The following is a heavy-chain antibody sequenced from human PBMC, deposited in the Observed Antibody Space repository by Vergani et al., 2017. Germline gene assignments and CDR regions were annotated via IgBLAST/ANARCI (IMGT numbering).Heavy chain of an antibody. CDR3: AREGYCSSTSCSYFDC. D-gene: IGHD2-2*01. CDR1: GFTFSSYG. J-gene: IGHJ4*02. CDR2: ISYDGSNK. Sequence: QVQLVESGGGLVKPGGSLRLSCAASGFTFSSYGMHWVRQAPGKGLEWVAVISYDGSNKYYADSVKGRFTISRDNSKNTLYLQMNSLRAEDTAVYYCAREGYCSSTSCSYFDCWGQGTLVTVSS. V-gene: IGHV3-30*03.